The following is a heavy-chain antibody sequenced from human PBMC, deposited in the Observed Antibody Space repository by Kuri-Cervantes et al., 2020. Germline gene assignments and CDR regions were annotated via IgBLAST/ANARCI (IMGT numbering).Heavy chain of an antibody. Sequence: LSLTCAASGFTFSSYAMHWVRQAPGKGLEWVAVISYDGSNKYYADSVKGRFTISRDNSKNTLYLQMNSLRAEDTAVFYCATARSPFNGFDVWGQGSMVTVSS. CDR2: ISYDGSNK. CDR1: GFTFSSYA. CDR3: ATARSPFNGFDV. V-gene: IGHV3-30*01. D-gene: IGHD2-8*01. J-gene: IGHJ3*01.